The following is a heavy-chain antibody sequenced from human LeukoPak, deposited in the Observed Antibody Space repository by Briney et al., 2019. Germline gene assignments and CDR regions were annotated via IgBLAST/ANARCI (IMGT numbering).Heavy chain of an antibody. D-gene: IGHD1-26*01. V-gene: IGHV4-59*08. CDR3: ARHGPYLGRLGWFDP. CDR2: IYYTGST. CDR1: SGSISSNY. J-gene: IGHJ5*02. Sequence: VKPSETLSLTCTVSSGSISSNYWSWIRQPLGKGLEWIGYIYYTGSTNYNPSLKSRVTISIDTSKNQFSLNLSSVTAADTAVYYCARHGPYLGRLGWFDPWGQGTLVTVSS.